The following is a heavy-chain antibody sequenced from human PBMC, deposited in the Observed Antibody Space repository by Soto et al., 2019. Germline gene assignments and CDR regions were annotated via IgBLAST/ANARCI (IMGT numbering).Heavy chain of an antibody. CDR2: IDWDDK. J-gene: IGHJ4*02. V-gene: IGHV2-70*01. CDR3: ARTIRDAYNYFDY. Sequence: SGPTLVNPTQTLTLTCTFSGFSLTTNGMCLSWIRQPPGKALEWLALIDWDDKYYSTSLKTRLTISKDTSKSQVVLTMTNMDPVDTATYYCARTIRDAYNYFDYWGQGTLVTVSS. D-gene: IGHD1-1*01. CDR1: GFSLTTNGMC.